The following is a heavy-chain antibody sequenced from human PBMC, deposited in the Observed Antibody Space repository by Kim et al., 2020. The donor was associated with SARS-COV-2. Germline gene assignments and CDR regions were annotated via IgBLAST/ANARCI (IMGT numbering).Heavy chain of an antibody. Sequence: SETLSLTCTVSGGSISSSSYYWGWIRQPPGKGLEWIGSMYYTGSTYYNSSLKSRVTISVDRSRNQVSLKLNSVTAADTAVYYCARGDFLSYWYYFDFWG. CDR3: ARGDFLSYWYYFDF. J-gene: IGHJ4*01. CDR2: MYYTGST. CDR1: GGSISSSSYY. V-gene: IGHV4-39*07. D-gene: IGHD5-18*01.